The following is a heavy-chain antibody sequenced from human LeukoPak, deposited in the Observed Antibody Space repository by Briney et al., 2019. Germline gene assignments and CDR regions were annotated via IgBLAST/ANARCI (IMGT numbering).Heavy chain of an antibody. D-gene: IGHD2-2*01. CDR1: GYSFTSYW. CDR3: ARHNCEYQLLSYMDF. J-gene: IGHJ6*03. V-gene: IGHV5-51*01. CDR2: FYPADSDN. Sequence: GESLKISCKGSGYSFTSYWIGWVRQMPGKGLEWMGIFYPADSDNRYSPSFQGQVTISADKTIGTAYLQWSSLKASDTAMYYCARHNCEYQLLSYMDFWGKGTAVTVS.